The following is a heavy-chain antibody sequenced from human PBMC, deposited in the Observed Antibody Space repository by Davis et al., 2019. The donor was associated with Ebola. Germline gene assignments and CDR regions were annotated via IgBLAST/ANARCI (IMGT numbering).Heavy chain of an antibody. CDR2: INPSGGST. D-gene: IGHD2-15*01. Sequence: ASVKVSCKASGYTFTSYYMHWVRQAPGQGLEWMGIINPSGGSTSYAQKFQGRVTMTRDTSTSTVYMELSSLRSEDTAVYYCAAADIVVVVDGTSYPHAFDTWGQGTVVTVSS. V-gene: IGHV1-46*01. CDR1: GYTFTSYY. J-gene: IGHJ3*02. CDR3: AAADIVVVVDGTSYPHAFDT.